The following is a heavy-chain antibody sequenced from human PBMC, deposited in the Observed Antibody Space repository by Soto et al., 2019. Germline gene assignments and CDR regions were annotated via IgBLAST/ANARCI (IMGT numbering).Heavy chain of an antibody. CDR2: IYYSGST. CDR1: GGSISSSSYY. J-gene: IGHJ4*02. CDR3: ATTYFFGSGSGY. D-gene: IGHD3-10*01. Sequence: SETLSLTCAVSGGSISSSSYYWGWIRQPPGKGLEWIGSIYYSGSTYYNPSLKSRVTISVDTSKNQFSLKLTSVTAADTAVYYCATTYFFGSGSGYWGQGTLVTVSS. V-gene: IGHV4-39*01.